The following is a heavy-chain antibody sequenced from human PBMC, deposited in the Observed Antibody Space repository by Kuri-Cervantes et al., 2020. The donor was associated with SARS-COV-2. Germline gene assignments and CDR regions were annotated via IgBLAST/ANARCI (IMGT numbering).Heavy chain of an antibody. D-gene: IGHD3-16*01. Sequence: GESLKISCAASGFSFSSYGMHWVRQAPGKGLDWVAFIPYDGSSKFYADSVKGRFTISRDNSKSTLYLQMNSLRAEDTAVYYCANDLYWGPDYWGQGTLVTVSS. V-gene: IGHV3-30*02. J-gene: IGHJ4*02. CDR3: ANDLYWGPDY. CDR1: GFSFSSYG. CDR2: IPYDGSSK.